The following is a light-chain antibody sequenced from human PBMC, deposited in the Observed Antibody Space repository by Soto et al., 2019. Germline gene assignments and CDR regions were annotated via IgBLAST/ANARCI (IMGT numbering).Light chain of an antibody. CDR3: QQYDGY. Sequence: DIQMTQSPSTLAASVGDRVTITCRASQNINRCLAWYQQKPGKAPKVLIYDASSLESGVPSRFSGSGSGTEFTLTITSLQPDDFATYYCQQYDGYFGPGTKVDFK. J-gene: IGKJ3*01. V-gene: IGKV1-5*01. CDR2: DAS. CDR1: QNINRC.